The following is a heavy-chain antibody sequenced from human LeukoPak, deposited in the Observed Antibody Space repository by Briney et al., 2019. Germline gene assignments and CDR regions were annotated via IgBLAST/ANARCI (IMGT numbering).Heavy chain of an antibody. CDR3: AREDRLSFDI. D-gene: IGHD5-12*01. CDR2: TYYRSKWYY. Sequence: SQTLSLTCAISGDSVSSNNAAWHWIRQSPSRGLEWLGRTYYRSKWYYDYAVSLRSRVTINPDTSKNHFSLQLSSVAPADTAVHFCAREDRLSFDIWGQGTVVTVSS. J-gene: IGHJ3*02. V-gene: IGHV6-1*01. CDR1: GDSVSSNNAA.